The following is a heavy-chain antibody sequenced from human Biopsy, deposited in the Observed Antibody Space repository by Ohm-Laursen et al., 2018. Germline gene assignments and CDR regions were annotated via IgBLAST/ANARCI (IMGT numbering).Heavy chain of an antibody. J-gene: IGHJ6*02. CDR2: ITQSGST. V-gene: IGHV4-34*01. Sequence: SDTLSLTCAVYGGSFNGYFWSWIRQPPGKGLEWNGDITQSGSTNYSPSLKRRVTISVDTAKKQFSLSLRSVTAADTAVYYCARVPLPGIGAAYQGRFLYGMDVWGQGTTVSVSS. D-gene: IGHD6-13*01. CDR1: GGSFNGYF. CDR3: ARVPLPGIGAAYQGRFLYGMDV.